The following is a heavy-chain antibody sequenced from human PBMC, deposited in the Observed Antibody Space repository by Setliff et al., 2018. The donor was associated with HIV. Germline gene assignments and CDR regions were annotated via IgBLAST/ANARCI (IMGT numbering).Heavy chain of an antibody. CDR2: IYTSGST. CDR1: GGSISSGSYY. J-gene: IGHJ5*02. V-gene: IGHV4-61*09. CDR3: ARERSALLWKNWFDP. D-gene: IGHD3-10*01. Sequence: SETLSLTCTVSGGSISSGSYYWSWIRQPAGKGLEWIGHIYTSGSTNYNPSLKSRVTISVDTSKNQFSLKLSSVTAADTAVYYCARERSALLWKNWFDPWGQGTLGTVSS.